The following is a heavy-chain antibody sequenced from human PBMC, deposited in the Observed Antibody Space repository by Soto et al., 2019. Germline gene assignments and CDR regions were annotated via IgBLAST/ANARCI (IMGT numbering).Heavy chain of an antibody. CDR3: ARRGSSSWYGY. J-gene: IGHJ4*02. Sequence: QLQLQESGPGLVKPSETLSLTCTVSGGSISSSSYYWGWIRQPPGKGLEWIGRIYYSGSTYYNPSLTRRVTISVDTSKNQFSLKLSSVTAADTAVYYCARRGSSSWYGYWGQGTLVTVSS. CDR2: IYYSGST. CDR1: GGSISSSSYY. V-gene: IGHV4-39*01. D-gene: IGHD6-13*01.